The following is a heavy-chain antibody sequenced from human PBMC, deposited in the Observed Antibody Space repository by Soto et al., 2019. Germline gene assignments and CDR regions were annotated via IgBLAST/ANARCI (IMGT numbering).Heavy chain of an antibody. CDR2: ISSSSSYT. CDR1: GFTFSDYY. CDR3: ARGLRAQEELRCFDWLLFLDY. J-gene: IGHJ4*02. V-gene: IGHV3-11*05. D-gene: IGHD3-9*01. Sequence: GGSLRLSCAASGFTFSDYYMSWIRQAPGKGLEWVSYISSSSSYTNYADSVKGRFTISRDNAKNSLYLQMNSLRAEDTAVYYCARGLRAQEELRCFDWLLFLDYWGQGTLVTVSS.